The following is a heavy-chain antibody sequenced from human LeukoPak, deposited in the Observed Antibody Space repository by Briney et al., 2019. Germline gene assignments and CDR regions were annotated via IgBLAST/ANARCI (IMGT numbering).Heavy chain of an antibody. Sequence: GGSLRLSCAASGFTLSGYTMNWVRQAPGKGLEWVSSISSTSDYIYYADSVKGRFTISRDNAKNSLYLQMNSLRAEDTAVYYCARVDTAIDAFDIWGQGTMVTVSS. CDR3: ARVDTAIDAFDI. J-gene: IGHJ3*02. CDR1: GFTLSGYT. CDR2: ISSTSDYI. V-gene: IGHV3-21*01. D-gene: IGHD5-18*01.